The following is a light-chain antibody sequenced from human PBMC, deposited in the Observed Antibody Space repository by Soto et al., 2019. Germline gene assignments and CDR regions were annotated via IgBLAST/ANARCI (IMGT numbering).Light chain of an antibody. J-gene: IGKJ2*01. CDR3: LQDYNYPRT. CDR1: QGITND. CDR2: AAS. V-gene: IGKV1-6*01. Sequence: AIQMTQSPSSLSASVGDRVTITCRASQGITNDLNWYQQKPGKAPKLLIYAASNLQNGVPSRFSGDGSGTDFTLPINSLQPADFATYYCLQDYNYPRTFGQGTKLEI.